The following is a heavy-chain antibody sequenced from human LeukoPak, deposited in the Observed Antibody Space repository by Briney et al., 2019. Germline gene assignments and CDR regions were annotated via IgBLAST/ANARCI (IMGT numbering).Heavy chain of an antibody. Sequence: LETLSLTCTVSGGSISSYYWTWIRQPPGKGLEWIGYIYYSGGTYYNPSLKSRVTISVDTSKNQFSLRLSSVTAADTAVYYCARVRYYYDTSGYYALDSWGQGTLVTVSS. CDR3: ARVRYYYDTSGYYALDS. CDR1: GGSISSYY. V-gene: IGHV4-59*01. D-gene: IGHD3-22*01. J-gene: IGHJ4*02. CDR2: IYYSGGT.